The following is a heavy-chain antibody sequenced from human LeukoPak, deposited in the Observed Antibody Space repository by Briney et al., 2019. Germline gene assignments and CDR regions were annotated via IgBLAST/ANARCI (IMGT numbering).Heavy chain of an antibody. J-gene: IGHJ4*02. CDR1: GGSFSGYS. CDR2: INHIGST. Sequence: SETLSLTCAVYGGSFSGYSWSWIRQPPGKGLEWIGEINHIGSTNYNPSLTSRVTASLDTSKNEFSLKLDSVTAADTAVYFCARGIVVWYALYWGQGTLVTVSS. D-gene: IGHD6-13*01. CDR3: ARGIVVWYALY. V-gene: IGHV4-34*01.